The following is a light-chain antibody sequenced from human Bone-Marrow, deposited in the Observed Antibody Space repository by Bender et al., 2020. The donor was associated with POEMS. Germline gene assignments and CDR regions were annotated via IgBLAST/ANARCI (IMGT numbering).Light chain of an antibody. CDR3: QSYDSDLNGWV. V-gene: IGLV1-40*01. Sequence: QSVLTQPPSASGTPGQRVTISCSGSISNIGSNNVHWYQQFPGTAPKLLIYANINRPSEIPDRFSGSQSGTSASLAITGLQSEDEAAYFCQSYDSDLNGWVFGGGTKLTVL. CDR2: ANI. CDR1: ISNIGSNN. J-gene: IGLJ3*02.